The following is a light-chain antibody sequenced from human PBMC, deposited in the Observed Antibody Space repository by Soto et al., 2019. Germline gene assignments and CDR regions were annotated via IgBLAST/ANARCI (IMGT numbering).Light chain of an antibody. V-gene: IGKV3-20*01. CDR3: HQYGSSPPYT. CDR2: GAS. J-gene: IGKJ2*01. CDR1: QSVSSNY. Sequence: EIVLTQSPGTLSLSPGERATLSCRASQSVSSNYLAWYQQKPGQAPRLLIYGASSRATGIPDRFSGSGSGTDFTLTISRLEPEDFAVYYCHQYGSSPPYTFGQGTKLVIK.